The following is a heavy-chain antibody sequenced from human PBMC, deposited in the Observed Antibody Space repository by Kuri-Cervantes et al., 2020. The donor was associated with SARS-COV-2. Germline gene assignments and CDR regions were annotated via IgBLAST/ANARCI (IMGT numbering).Heavy chain of an antibody. CDR3: VKVSRGSPEYY. Sequence: GGSLRLSCSTSGFTFSNYAMHWVREAPGGGLEYVSAIGSNGGGTYYADSVKGRFTISRDNSKNTLFLQMSSLRTEDTSIYCCVKVSRGSPEYYWGQGILVTVPS. D-gene: IGHD1-26*01. CDR1: GFTFSNYA. V-gene: IGHV3-64D*08. J-gene: IGHJ4*02. CDR2: IGSNGGGT.